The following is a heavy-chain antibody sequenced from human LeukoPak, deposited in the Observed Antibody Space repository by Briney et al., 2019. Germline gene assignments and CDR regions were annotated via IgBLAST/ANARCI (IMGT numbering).Heavy chain of an antibody. CDR3: ARTIAVAGTHPSDY. CDR1: GGTFSSYA. V-gene: IGHV1-69*10. CDR2: IIPIFGIA. D-gene: IGHD6-19*01. J-gene: IGHJ4*02. Sequence: ASVKVSCKASGGTFSSYAISWVRQAPGQGLEWMGGIIPIFGIANYAQKFQGRVTITADKSTSTAYMELSSLRSEDTAVYYCARTIAVAGTHPSDYWGQGTLVTVSS.